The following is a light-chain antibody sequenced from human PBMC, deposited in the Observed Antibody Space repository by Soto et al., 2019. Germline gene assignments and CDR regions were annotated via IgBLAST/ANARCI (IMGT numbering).Light chain of an antibody. CDR3: QQYYSAPPA. J-gene: IGKJ2*01. Sequence: DIVMTQSPESLAVSLGERATINCKSSQSLLYSPNDKTYLAWYQQNPGQPPKLLIYWASTRESGVPDRFSGSGSGTDFTLTISSLQAEDVAVYYCQQYYSAPPAFGQGTKLETK. CDR2: WAS. CDR1: QSLLYSPNDKTY. V-gene: IGKV4-1*01.